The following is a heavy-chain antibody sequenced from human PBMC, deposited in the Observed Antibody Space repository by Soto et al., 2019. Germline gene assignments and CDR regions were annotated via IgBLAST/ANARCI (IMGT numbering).Heavy chain of an antibody. CDR3: ASSLITMVPEAA. CDR2: IYYSGST. J-gene: IGHJ5*02. D-gene: IGHD3-10*01. CDR1: GGSISSSSYY. V-gene: IGHV4-39*01. Sequence: QLQLQESGPGLVKPSETLSLTCTVSGGSISSSSYYWGWIRQPPGKGLEWIGSIYYSGSTYYNPSLEGRVTISGDTSTVQLSLNLSSVSAASTAVYFCASSLITMVPEAACGQGTLVTVSS.